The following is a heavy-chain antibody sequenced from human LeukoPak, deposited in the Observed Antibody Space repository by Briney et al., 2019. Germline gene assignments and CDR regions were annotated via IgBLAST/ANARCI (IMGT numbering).Heavy chain of an antibody. J-gene: IGHJ3*02. CDR3: AKDVESMAYHAFDI. CDR2: ISAIGGGST. Sequence: GGSLRLSCAASGFTFSIYAMTWVRQAPGKGLEWVSTISAIGGGSTYYADSVRGRFTISRDNSKNTLYLQMNSLRAEDTAIYYCAKDVESMAYHAFDIWGQGTMVTVSS. V-gene: IGHV3-23*01. D-gene: IGHD6-6*01. CDR1: GFTFSIYA.